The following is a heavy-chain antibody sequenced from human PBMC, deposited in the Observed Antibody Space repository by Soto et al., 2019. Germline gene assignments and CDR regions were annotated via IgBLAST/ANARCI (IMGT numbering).Heavy chain of an antibody. CDR3: ARGPRSYYDSSGYQGSDYYYYYGMDV. D-gene: IGHD3-22*01. J-gene: IGHJ6*02. Sequence: PGGSLRLSCAASGSSFSSYGIHWVRQVPGKGLEWVAVISYDGTYKYYADSVKGRFTFSRDNSKNSLYLQMNSLRAGDTAVYYCARGPRSYYDSSGYQGSDYYYYYGMDVWGQGTTVTVSS. V-gene: IGHV3-33*08. CDR2: ISYDGTYK. CDR1: GSSFSSYG.